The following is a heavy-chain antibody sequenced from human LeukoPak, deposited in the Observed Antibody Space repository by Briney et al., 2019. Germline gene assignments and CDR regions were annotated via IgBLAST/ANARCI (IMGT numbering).Heavy chain of an antibody. Sequence: GGTLRLSCAASGFTFSSYGMSWVRQAPGKGLEWVSAVSSSGGTTYYADSVKGRFTISRDNSKNTLSLQMNSLRAEDTAIYYCAKNGDRGAYCSGGSCYPYYYYYMDVWGKGTTVTISS. CDR2: VSSSGGTT. V-gene: IGHV3-23*01. CDR3: AKNGDRGAYCSGGSCYPYYYYYMDV. D-gene: IGHD2-15*01. J-gene: IGHJ6*03. CDR1: GFTFSSYG.